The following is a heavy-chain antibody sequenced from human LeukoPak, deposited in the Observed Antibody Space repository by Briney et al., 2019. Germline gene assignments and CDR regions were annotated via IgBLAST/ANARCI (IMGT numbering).Heavy chain of an antibody. CDR2: IYSSGRT. D-gene: IGHD3-10*01. V-gene: IGHV4-4*07. CDR3: ARDPSSFGGRFDP. CDR1: GGSISSYY. J-gene: IGHJ5*02. Sequence: NASETLSLTCTVSGGSISSYYWNWIRQPAGKGLEWIGRIYSSGRTNYNPPLKSRVTMSVDTSKNQFSLKLSSVTAADTAVYYCARDPSSFGGRFDPWGQGTLVAVSS.